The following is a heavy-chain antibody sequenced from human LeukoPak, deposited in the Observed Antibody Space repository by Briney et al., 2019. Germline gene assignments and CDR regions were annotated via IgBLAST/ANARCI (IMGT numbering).Heavy chain of an antibody. V-gene: IGHV1-46*01. CDR2: INPSGGST. CDR3: ARDFSARYCSSTSCSSYFDY. D-gene: IGHD2-2*01. Sequence: SVKVSCKASGYTFTSYYMHWVRQAPGQGLEWMGIINPSGGSTSYAQKFQGRVTMTRDMSTSTVYMELSSLRSEDTAVYYCARDFSARYCSSTSCSSYFDYWGQGTLVTVSS. J-gene: IGHJ4*02. CDR1: GYTFTSYY.